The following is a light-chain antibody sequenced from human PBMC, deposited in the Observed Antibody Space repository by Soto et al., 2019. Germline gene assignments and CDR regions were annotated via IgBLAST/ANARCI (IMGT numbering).Light chain of an antibody. V-gene: IGKV1-12*02. J-gene: IGKJ1*01. CDR1: QGIASW. Sequence: DIQMTQSPSSVSASLGGRVTITCRASQGIASWLAWYQQKPGKAPKLLIYAASSLQSGVPSRFSGSGSGTDFTLTISSLQPEDFGSYFCQQSNSFPWTFGQGTYVEIK. CDR3: QQSNSFPWT. CDR2: AAS.